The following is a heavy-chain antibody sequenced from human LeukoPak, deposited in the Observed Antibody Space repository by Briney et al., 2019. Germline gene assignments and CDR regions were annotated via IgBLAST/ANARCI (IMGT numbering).Heavy chain of an antibody. CDR2: IYYSGST. V-gene: IGHV4-59*12. Sequence: PSETLSLTCTVSGGSISSYYWSWIRQPPGKGLEWIGYIYYSGSTNYNPSLKSRVTISVDTSKNQFSLKLSSVTAADTAVYYCARDQDGYNYGGAFDYWGQGTLVTVSS. CDR3: ARDQDGYNYGGAFDY. J-gene: IGHJ4*02. D-gene: IGHD5-24*01. CDR1: GGSISSYY.